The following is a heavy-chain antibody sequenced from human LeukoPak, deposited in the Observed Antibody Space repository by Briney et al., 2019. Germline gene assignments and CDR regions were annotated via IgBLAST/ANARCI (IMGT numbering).Heavy chain of an antibody. CDR1: GGSISSGGYS. D-gene: IGHD3-3*01. Sequence: SQTLSLTCAVSGGSISSGGYSWSWLRQPPGKGLEWIGYIHHSGSTYYNPSLKSRVTISVDRSKNQFSLKLSSVTAADTAVYYCARLSGYGDNWFDPWGQGTLVTVSS. V-gene: IGHV4-30-2*01. J-gene: IGHJ5*02. CDR2: IHHSGST. CDR3: ARLSGYGDNWFDP.